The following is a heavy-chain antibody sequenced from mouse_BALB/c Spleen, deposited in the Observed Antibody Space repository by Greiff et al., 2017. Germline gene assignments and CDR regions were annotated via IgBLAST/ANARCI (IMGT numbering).Heavy chain of an antibody. CDR1: GFTFSDYG. V-gene: IGHV5-15*02. CDR3: ARERQDAMDY. Sequence: EVHLVESGGGLVQPGGSRKLSCAASGFTFSDYGMAWVRQAPGKGPEWVAFISNLAYSIYYADTVTGRFTISRENAKNTLYLEMSSLRSEDTAMYYCARERQDAMDYWGQGTSVTVSS. CDR2: ISNLAYSI. J-gene: IGHJ4*01. D-gene: IGHD3-2*01.